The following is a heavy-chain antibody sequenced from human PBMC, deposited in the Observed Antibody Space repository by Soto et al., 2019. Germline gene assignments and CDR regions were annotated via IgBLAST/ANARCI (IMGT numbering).Heavy chain of an antibody. D-gene: IGHD3-3*01. CDR1: GFTFSSYA. V-gene: IGHV3-23*01. Sequence: EVQLLESGGGLVQPGGSLRLSCAASGFTFSSYAMSWVRQAPGKGLEWVSAISGSGGSTYYADSVKGRFTISRDNSKNTLYLQLNSLRAEDTAVYYCAKYYDFWSGYYPNPKNWYFDLLGRGTLVTVSS. J-gene: IGHJ2*01. CDR3: AKYYDFWSGYYPNPKNWYFDL. CDR2: ISGSGGST.